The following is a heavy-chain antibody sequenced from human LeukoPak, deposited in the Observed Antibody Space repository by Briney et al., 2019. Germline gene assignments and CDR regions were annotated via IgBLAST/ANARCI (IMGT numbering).Heavy chain of an antibody. J-gene: IGHJ3*02. CDR1: GFTVSLNY. D-gene: IGHD4-23*01. CDR2: ISSSGSAI. Sequence: GGSLRLSCEVSGFTVSLNYMSWVRQAPGKGLEWVSYISSSGSAIYYADSVKGRFTISRDNAKNSLYLQMNSLRAEDTAVYYCASEGYGGNSDAFDIWGQGTMVTVS. CDR3: ASEGYGGNSDAFDI. V-gene: IGHV3-11*04.